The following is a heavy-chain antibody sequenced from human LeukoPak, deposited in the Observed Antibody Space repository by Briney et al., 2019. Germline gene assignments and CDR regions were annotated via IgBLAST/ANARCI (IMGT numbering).Heavy chain of an antibody. CDR1: GFTFSSYA. J-gene: IGHJ4*02. V-gene: IGHV3-30-3*01. CDR3: AKDRDWASSVGTDFEY. Sequence: GGSLRLSCAASGFTFSSYAMHWVRQAPGKGLEWVAVISYDGSNKYYADSVKGRFTISRDNSKNTLYLQMNSLRAEDTAVYYCAKDRDWASSVGTDFEYWGQGTLVTVSS. D-gene: IGHD3-9*01. CDR2: ISYDGSNK.